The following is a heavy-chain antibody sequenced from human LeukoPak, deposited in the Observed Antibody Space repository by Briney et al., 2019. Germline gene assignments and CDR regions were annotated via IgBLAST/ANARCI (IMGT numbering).Heavy chain of an antibody. J-gene: IGHJ4*02. CDR2: IYTSGST. V-gene: IGHV4-61*02. D-gene: IGHD1-26*01. CDR1: GGSISSGSYY. CDR3: ARLASSGVPFDY. Sequence: SETLSLTCTVSGGSISSGSYYWSWIRQPAGKGLEWIGRIYTSGSTNYNPSLKSRVTISVDKSKNQFSLKLSSVTAADTAVYYCARLASSGVPFDYWGQGTLVTVSS.